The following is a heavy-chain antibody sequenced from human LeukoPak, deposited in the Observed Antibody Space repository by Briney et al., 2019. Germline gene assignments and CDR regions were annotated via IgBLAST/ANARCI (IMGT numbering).Heavy chain of an antibody. J-gene: IGHJ4*02. Sequence: GGSLRLSCAASGFAFSVYEMYWVRQAPGKGLEWVSYISSSGGTRYYADSVKGRFTISRDNAKNSLYLQMNSLRAEDTSVYYCATLTVASSFDYWGQGTLVTVSS. V-gene: IGHV3-48*03. CDR2: ISSSGGTR. CDR1: GFAFSVYE. D-gene: IGHD6-19*01. CDR3: ATLTVASSFDY.